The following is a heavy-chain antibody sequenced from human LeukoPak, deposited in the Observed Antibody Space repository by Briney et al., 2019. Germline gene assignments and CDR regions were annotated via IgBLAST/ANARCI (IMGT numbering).Heavy chain of an antibody. CDR3: ARDSFRFQSVDV. CDR2: INHSGST. J-gene: IGHJ6*02. D-gene: IGHD3-3*01. V-gene: IGHV4-34*01. Sequence: SETLSLTCTVSGGSISSYYWSWIRQPPGKGLEWIGEINHSGSTNYNPSLKSRVTISVDTSKNQFSLKLSSVTAADTAVYYCARDSFRFQSVDVWGQGTTVTVSS. CDR1: GGSISSYY.